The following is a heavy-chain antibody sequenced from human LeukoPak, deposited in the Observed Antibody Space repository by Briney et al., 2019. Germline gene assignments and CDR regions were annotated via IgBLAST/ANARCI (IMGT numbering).Heavy chain of an antibody. V-gene: IGHV4-34*01. CDR2: INHSGST. D-gene: IGHD2-15*01. CDR1: GGSFSGYY. Sequence: SETLSLTCAVYGGSFSGYYWSWIRQSPGKGLEWIGEINHSGSTNYNPSLKSRVSISVDTSKNHSSLYLNSVTAADTAVYYCARARGQRRGFLFAVFPATTHLDYWGQGTLVIVSS. CDR3: ARARGQRRGFLFAVFPATTHLDY. J-gene: IGHJ4*02.